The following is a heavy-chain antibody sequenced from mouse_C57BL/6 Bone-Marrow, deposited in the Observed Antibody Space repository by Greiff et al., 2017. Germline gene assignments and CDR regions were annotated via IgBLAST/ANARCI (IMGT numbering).Heavy chain of an antibody. J-gene: IGHJ4*01. CDR1: GFSLTSYG. CDR2: IWGGGST. D-gene: IGHD2-5*01. Sequence: VKLVESGPGLVAPSQSLSITCTVSGFSLTSYGVDWVRQPPGKGLEWLGVIWGGGSTNYNSALMSRLSISKDNSKSQVFLKMNSLQTDDTAMYYCAKTFNSNYVGYYAMDYWGQGTSVTVSS. V-gene: IGHV2-9*01. CDR3: AKTFNSNYVGYYAMDY.